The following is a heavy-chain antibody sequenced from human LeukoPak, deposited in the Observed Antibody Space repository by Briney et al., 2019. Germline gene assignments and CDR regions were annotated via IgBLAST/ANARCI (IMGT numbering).Heavy chain of an antibody. V-gene: IGHV3-48*03. J-gene: IGHJ4*02. D-gene: IGHD5-12*01. CDR2: ISSSGSTI. Sequence: PGGSLRLSCAASGFTFSSYEMNWVRQAPGKGLEWVSYISSSGSTIYYADSVKGRFTISRDNAKNSLYLQMNSLRAEDTAVYYCAREGGYSGYDFDYWGQGTLDTVSS. CDR3: AREGGYSGYDFDY. CDR1: GFTFSSYE.